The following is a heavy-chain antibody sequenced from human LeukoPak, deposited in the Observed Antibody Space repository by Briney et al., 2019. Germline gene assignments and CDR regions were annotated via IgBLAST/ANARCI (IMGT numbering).Heavy chain of an antibody. CDR1: GFTFSSYV. Sequence: PGGSLRLSCAASGFTFSSYVMHWVRQAPGKGLEWVAVIWYDGSNKYYADSVKGRFTISRDNSKNTLYLQMNSLRAEDTAVYYCARGLGYCSSTSCNYYFDYWGQGTLVTVSS. CDR3: ARGLGYCSSTSCNYYFDY. J-gene: IGHJ4*02. CDR2: IWYDGSNK. V-gene: IGHV3-33*01. D-gene: IGHD2-2*01.